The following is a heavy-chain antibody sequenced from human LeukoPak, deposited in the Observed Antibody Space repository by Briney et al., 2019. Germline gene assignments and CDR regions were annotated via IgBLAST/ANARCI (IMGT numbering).Heavy chain of an antibody. CDR3: AKGLVQLYYYYGMDV. J-gene: IGHJ6*02. D-gene: IGHD2-2*01. CDR1: GFTFSSYA. CDR2: ISGSGGST. V-gene: IGHV3-23*01. Sequence: GGSLRLSCAASGFTFSSYAMSWVRQAPGKGLEWVSAISGSGGSTCYADSVKGRFTISRDNSKNTLYLQMNSLRAEDTAVYYCAKGLVQLYYYYGMDVWGQGTTVTVSS.